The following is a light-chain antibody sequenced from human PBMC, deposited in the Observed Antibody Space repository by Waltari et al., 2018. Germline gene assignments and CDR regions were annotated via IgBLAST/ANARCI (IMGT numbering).Light chain of an antibody. CDR3: MLGTRPWT. CDR1: ESLLIHDGKSY. Sequence: DVVMTQSPASLSVTLGQPASISCRSSESLLIHDGKSYLNWFHQRPGQSPRRLIYQVSDRDSGVPDRFSGSGSGADFTLKISRVEAEDAGLYFCMLGTRPWTFGPGTKVEIK. CDR2: QVS. J-gene: IGKJ1*01. V-gene: IGKV2-30*01.